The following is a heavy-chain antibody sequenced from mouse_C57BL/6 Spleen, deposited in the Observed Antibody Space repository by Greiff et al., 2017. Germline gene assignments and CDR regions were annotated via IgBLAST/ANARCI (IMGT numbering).Heavy chain of an antibody. CDR1: GFTFSSYA. J-gene: IGHJ1*03. Sequence: EVQLVESGGGLVKPGGSLKLSCAASGFTFSSYAMSWVRQTPEKRLEWVATISDGGSYTYYPDNVKGRFTISRDNAKNNLYLQMSHLKSEDTAMYYCARDTWYFDVWGTGTTVTVSS. CDR3: ARDTWYFDV. V-gene: IGHV5-4*01. CDR2: ISDGGSYT.